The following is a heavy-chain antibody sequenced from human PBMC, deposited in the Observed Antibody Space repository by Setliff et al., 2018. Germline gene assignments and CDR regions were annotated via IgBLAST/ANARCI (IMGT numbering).Heavy chain of an antibody. V-gene: IGHV4-59*12. CDR1: GAAISTYY. J-gene: IGHJ5*02. D-gene: IGHD1-1*01. CDR3: ARDVWGAGTGWFDP. Sequence: SETLSLTCAVSGAAISTYYWSWLRQPPGKGLEWIGEIRHSGSTTYNPSLKSRVTLSLDTSKNHLSLNLTSVTAADTAVYYCARDVWGAGTGWFDPWGLGILVTVSS. CDR2: IRHSGST.